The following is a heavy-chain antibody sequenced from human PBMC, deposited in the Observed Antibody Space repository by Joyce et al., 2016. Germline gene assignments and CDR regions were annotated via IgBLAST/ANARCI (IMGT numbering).Heavy chain of an antibody. J-gene: IGHJ5*02. CDR3: ARGRQLGS. V-gene: IGHV3-7*03. CDR1: GFIFSTYW. D-gene: IGHD6-13*01. CDR2: IKEDGSEK. Sequence: EEKLVESGGGLVQPGGSLRLSCAASGFIFSTYWMSWVRQVPGKGLEWVANIKEDGSEKYYVDSVKGRFTISRDNSRNSLYLQMNSLRVEDTAVYYCARGRQLGSWGQGTLVTVSS.